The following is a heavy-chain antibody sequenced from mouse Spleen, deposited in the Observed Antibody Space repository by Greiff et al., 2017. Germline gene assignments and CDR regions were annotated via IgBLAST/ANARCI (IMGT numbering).Heavy chain of an antibody. J-gene: IGHJ2*01. CDR3: TRGVFDY. V-gene: IGHV1-15*01. CDR1: GYTFTDYE. CDR2: IDPETGGT. Sequence: VKLQESGAELVRPGASVTLSCKASGYTFTDYEMHWVKQTPVHGLEWIGAIDPETGGTAYNQKFKGKATLTADKSSSTAYMELRSLTSEDSAVYYCTRGVFDYWGQGTTLTVSS.